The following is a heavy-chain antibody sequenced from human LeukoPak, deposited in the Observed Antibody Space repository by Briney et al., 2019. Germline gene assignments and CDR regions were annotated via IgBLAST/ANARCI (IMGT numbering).Heavy chain of an antibody. J-gene: IGHJ3*02. CDR3: AKDLVTMVRGVITPVAFDI. V-gene: IGHV3-23*01. D-gene: IGHD3-10*01. CDR1: GFTFNSYA. Sequence: GGSLRLSCAASGFTFNSYAMTWVRQAPGKGLEWVSGITAGGDKTFYADSVKGRFTISRDNSKNTLYLQMNSLRAEDTAVYYCAKDLVTMVRGVITPVAFDIWGQGTMVTVSS. CDR2: ITAGGDKT.